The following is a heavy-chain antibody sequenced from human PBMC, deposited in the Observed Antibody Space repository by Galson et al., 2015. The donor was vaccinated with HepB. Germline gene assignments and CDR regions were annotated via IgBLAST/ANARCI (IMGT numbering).Heavy chain of an antibody. CDR1: GVTLSNYG. J-gene: IGHJ4*02. Sequence: SLRLSCAASGVTLSNYGMHWVRQAPGKGLEWVAVVSYDGGTKYYADSVKGRFTISKDKSRNTVYLQMDTLRPEDTAVYFCAREGDTYRSGRYGSWGQGTPVTVSS. CDR2: VSYDGGTK. CDR3: AREGDTYRSGRYGS. V-gene: IGHV3-30*03. D-gene: IGHD6-13*01.